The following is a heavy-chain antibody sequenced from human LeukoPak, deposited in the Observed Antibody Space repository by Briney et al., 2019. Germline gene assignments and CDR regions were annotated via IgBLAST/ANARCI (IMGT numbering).Heavy chain of an antibody. CDR1: GFTFSDAW. Sequence: GGSLTLSCAASGFTFSDAWMSWVRQAPGKGVEWVGRIKRKTDSGTTDYAVPVKGRFTISRDDSKDTLHLQMNSLRTEDTAFYYCTTTRIVGETFAYYWGQGTLVTVSS. V-gene: IGHV3-15*01. J-gene: IGHJ4*02. CDR2: IKRKTDSGTT. D-gene: IGHD1-26*01. CDR3: TTTRIVGETFAYY.